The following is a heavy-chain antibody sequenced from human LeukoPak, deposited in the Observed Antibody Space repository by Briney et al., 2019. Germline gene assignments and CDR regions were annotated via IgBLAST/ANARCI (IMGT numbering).Heavy chain of an antibody. Sequence: SVKVSCKASGFTFTSSAVQWVRQARGQRLEWIGWIVVGSGNTNYAQKFQERVTITRDMSTSTAYMELSSLRSEDTAVYYCAAANPYSNYGILYYYYYGTDVWGQGTTVTVSS. CDR1: GFTFTSSA. CDR2: IVVGSGNT. CDR3: AAANPYSNYGILYYYYYGTDV. J-gene: IGHJ6*02. D-gene: IGHD4-11*01. V-gene: IGHV1-58*01.